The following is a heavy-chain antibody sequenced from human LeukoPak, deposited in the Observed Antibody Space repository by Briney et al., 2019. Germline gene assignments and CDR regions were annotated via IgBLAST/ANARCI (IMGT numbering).Heavy chain of an antibody. V-gene: IGHV3-7*03. Sequence: GGSLRLSCAASGFTFRSYWMRWVRQAPGKGLEWVANIKQDGSEKNYVDSVKGRFTISRDNAKNSLYLQMNSLRAEDTAVYYCASGLELDYWGQGTLVTVSS. J-gene: IGHJ4*02. CDR1: GFTFRSYW. CDR2: IKQDGSEK. CDR3: ASGLELDY.